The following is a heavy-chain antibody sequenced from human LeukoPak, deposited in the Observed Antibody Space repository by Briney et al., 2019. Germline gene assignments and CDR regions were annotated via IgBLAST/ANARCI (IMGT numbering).Heavy chain of an antibody. D-gene: IGHD6-6*01. CDR2: ISYSGST. V-gene: IGHV4-59*08. J-gene: IGHJ4*02. CDR1: AGSISSYY. CDR3: ARRPDGTSHFDY. Sequence: SETLSLTCTVSAGSISSYYWSWIRQPPGKGLEWIGCISYSGSTKYNPSLKSRVTISVDTSKNQFSLKLNSVTAADTAVYYCARRPDGTSHFDYWGQGTLVTVSS.